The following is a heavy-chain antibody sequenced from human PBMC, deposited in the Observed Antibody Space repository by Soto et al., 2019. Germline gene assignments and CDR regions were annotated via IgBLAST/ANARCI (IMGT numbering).Heavy chain of an antibody. CDR2: IWYDGSNK. CDR1: GFTFSSYG. D-gene: IGHD3-22*01. CDR3: ARGHLYYYDSSGYYYFDY. Sequence: GGSLRLSCAASGFTFSSYGMHWVRQAPGKGLEWVAVIWYDGSNKYYADSVKGRFTISRDNSKNTLYLQMNSLRAEDTAVYYCARGHLYYYDSSGYYYFDYWGQGTLVTVSS. V-gene: IGHV3-33*01. J-gene: IGHJ4*02.